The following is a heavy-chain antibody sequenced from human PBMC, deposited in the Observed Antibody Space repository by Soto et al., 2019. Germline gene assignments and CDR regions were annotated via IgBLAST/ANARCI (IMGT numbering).Heavy chain of an antibody. V-gene: IGHV1-69*02. CDR1: GDTFSFYT. CDR2: INPIVSMS. Sequence: QVQLVQSGTEVKKPGSSVKVSCKASGDTFSFYTINWVRQAPGLGLEWVGRINPIVSMSNYAQKFQGRVSMTADKSTSTAYMELRSLRPDDTAMHFCAASYGSGYRAFDYWGQGALVIVSS. J-gene: IGHJ4*02. CDR3: AASYGSGYRAFDY. D-gene: IGHD3-10*01.